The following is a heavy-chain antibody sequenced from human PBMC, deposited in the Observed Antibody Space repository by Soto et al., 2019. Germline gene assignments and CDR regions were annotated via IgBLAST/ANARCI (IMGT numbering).Heavy chain of an antibody. J-gene: IGHJ4*02. CDR2: INTSGGST. CDR1: GFTFSSYA. D-gene: IGHD5-12*01. CDR3: AKASLGPVANYFDY. V-gene: IGHV3-23*01. Sequence: GGSLRLSCAASGFTFSSYAMSWVRQAPGRGLEWVSSINTSGGSTYYADSVKGRFTISRDNSKNTLYLQMISLRAEDTAVYYCAKASLGPVANYFDYWGQGTLVTVSS.